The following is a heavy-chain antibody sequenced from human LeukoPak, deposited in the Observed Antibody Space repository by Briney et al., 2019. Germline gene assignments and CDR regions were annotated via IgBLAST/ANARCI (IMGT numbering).Heavy chain of an antibody. Sequence: ASVKVSCKASGYTFTGYYMHWVRQAPGQGLEWMGRINPNSGGTNYAQKFQGRVSMTRDTPISTAYMELSRVRSDDTAVYYCASSAHTSGSNAFDIWGQGTMVAVSS. CDR1: GYTFTGYY. CDR3: ASSAHTSGSNAFDI. CDR2: INPNSGGT. D-gene: IGHD1-1*01. V-gene: IGHV1-2*06. J-gene: IGHJ3*02.